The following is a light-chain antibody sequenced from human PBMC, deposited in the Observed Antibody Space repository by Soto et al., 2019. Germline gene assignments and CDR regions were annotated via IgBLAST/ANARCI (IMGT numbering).Light chain of an antibody. CDR2: EVN. V-gene: IGLV2-8*01. CDR3: SSYADNNIFV. CDR1: SRDVGFYKY. Sequence: QSVLTQPPSASGSPGQSVTLPCTGTSRDVGFYKYVSWYRQHPGKAPQLMIYEVNRRPSGIPDRFSGSKSGNTASLTVSGLQAEDEADYYCSSYADNNIFVFGTGTKLTVL. J-gene: IGLJ1*01.